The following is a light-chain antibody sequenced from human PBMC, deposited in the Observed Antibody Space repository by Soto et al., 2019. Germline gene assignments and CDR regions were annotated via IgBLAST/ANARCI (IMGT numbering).Light chain of an antibody. CDR3: QQYGSSPWT. V-gene: IGKV3-20*01. Sequence: EIVLTQSPGTLSLSPGERATLSCRASQSVSSSYLAWYQQKPGQAPRLLIYGASSRATGIPDRFSGSGSGTDFTRTISKLEAEDFAVYCWQQYGSSPWTFGQGTKVEIK. CDR1: QSVSSSY. J-gene: IGKJ1*01. CDR2: GAS.